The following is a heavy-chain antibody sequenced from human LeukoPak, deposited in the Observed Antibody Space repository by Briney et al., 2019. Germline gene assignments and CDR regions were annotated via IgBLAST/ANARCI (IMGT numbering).Heavy chain of an antibody. CDR2: INTKNGNP. Sequence: GASVKVSCKASGYTFTNYPIIWVRQAPGQGLEWMGSINTKNGNPTYAQDFTGRSVFSLDTSVGTTYLQIISLKTEDTAVYYCARGGYSRGQGSPFDYWGQGTLVTVSS. D-gene: IGHD6-19*01. J-gene: IGHJ4*02. CDR1: GYTFTNYP. CDR3: ARGGYSRGQGSPFDY. V-gene: IGHV7-4-1*02.